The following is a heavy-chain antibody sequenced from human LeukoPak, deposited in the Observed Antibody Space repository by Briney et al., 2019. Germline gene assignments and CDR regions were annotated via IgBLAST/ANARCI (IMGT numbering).Heavy chain of an antibody. CDR3: ARLSDIVVVPAAIPKNYGMDV. CDR1: GGSISSSSYY. V-gene: IGHV4-39*01. CDR2: IYYSGST. Sequence: MPSETLSLTCTVSGGSISSSSYYWGWIRQPPGKGLEWIGSIYYSGSTYYNPSLKSRVTISVDTSKNQFSLKLSSVTAADTAVYYCARLSDIVVVPAAIPKNYGMDVWGQGTTVTVSS. J-gene: IGHJ6*02. D-gene: IGHD2-2*01.